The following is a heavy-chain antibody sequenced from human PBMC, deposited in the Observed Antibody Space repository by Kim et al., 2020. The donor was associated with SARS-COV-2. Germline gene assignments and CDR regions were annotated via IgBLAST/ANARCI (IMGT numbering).Heavy chain of an antibody. Sequence: ADSWVGRFTISRDNSTNTGYLQMNSLRGEDTAMYFCARASSYSSSWYGIDFWGQGTLVTVSS. D-gene: IGHD6-13*01. J-gene: IGHJ4*02. CDR3: ARASSYSSSWYGIDF. V-gene: IGHV3-30*01.